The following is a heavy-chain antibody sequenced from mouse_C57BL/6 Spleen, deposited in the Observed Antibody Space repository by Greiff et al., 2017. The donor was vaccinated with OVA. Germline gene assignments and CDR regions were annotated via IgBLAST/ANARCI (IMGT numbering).Heavy chain of an antibody. Sequence: QVQLQQSGAELARPGASVKLSCKASGYTFTSYGISWVKQRTGQGLEWIGEIYPRSGNTYYNEKFKGKVTLTADKSSSTAYMELRSLTSEDSAVYFCARNAAQDYAMDYWGQGTSVTVSS. CDR3: ARNAAQDYAMDY. CDR1: GYTFTSYG. V-gene: IGHV1-81*01. CDR2: IYPRSGNT. J-gene: IGHJ4*01. D-gene: IGHD3-2*02.